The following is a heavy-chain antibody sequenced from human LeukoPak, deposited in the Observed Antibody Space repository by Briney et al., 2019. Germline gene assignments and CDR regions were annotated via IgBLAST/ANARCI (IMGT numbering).Heavy chain of an antibody. CDR2: VYLGGSA. V-gene: IGHV4-39*07. J-gene: IGHJ4*02. CDR1: GGSFSTSDYY. CDR3: ASDQNNISWYFY. Sequence: SETLSLTCTVSGGSFSTSDYYWAWIRQSPGKGLEWIGSVYLGGSADYNPSLRSRVTISLDTSKNQFSLNLSSLTAADTAVYYCASDQNNISWYFYWGQGTLVTVSS. D-gene: IGHD6-13*01.